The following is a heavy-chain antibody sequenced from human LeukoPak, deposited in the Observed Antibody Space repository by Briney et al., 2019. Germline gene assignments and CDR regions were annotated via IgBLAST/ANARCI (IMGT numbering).Heavy chain of an antibody. V-gene: IGHV4-61*02. CDR1: GGSISSGSYY. D-gene: IGHD1-26*01. CDR2: IYTSGST. J-gene: IGHJ5*02. Sequence: SQTLSLTCTVSGGSISSGSYYWSWIRQPAGKGLEWIGRIYTSGSTNYNPSLKSRVTISVDTSKNQFSLKLSSVTAADTAVYYCARDHELGWFDPWGQGTLVTVSS. CDR3: ARDHELGWFDP.